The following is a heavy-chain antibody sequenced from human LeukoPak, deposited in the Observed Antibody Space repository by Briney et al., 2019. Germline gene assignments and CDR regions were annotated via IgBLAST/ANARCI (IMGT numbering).Heavy chain of an antibody. CDR3: AKDWNRGGFDY. CDR2: ISWNSGSI. CDR1: GFTFVDDA. D-gene: IGHD3-10*01. V-gene: IGHV3-9*01. J-gene: IGHJ4*02. Sequence: PGRSLRLSCSIAGFTFVDDAMQWVRPAPEKGLEWVSGISWNSGSIGYADSVKGRITISRDNAKNSLYLQMNSLRAEDTALYYCAKDWNRGGFDYWGQGTLVTVSS.